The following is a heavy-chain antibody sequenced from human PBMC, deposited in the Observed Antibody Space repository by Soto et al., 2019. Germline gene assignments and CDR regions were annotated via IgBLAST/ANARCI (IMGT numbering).Heavy chain of an antibody. D-gene: IGHD2-2*02. J-gene: IGHJ6*02. CDR1: GFTFRTYS. V-gene: IGHV3-21*01. CDR2: ISSRSDI. CDR3: AREYTAWPLAYGLDV. Sequence: GGSLRLSCVVSGFTFRTYSINWVRQGPGKGLEWVSSISSRSDIYYADSVKGRFTISRDNAKNSVSLQMNSLRAEDTAVYYCAREYTAWPLAYGLDVWGQGTTVTVSS.